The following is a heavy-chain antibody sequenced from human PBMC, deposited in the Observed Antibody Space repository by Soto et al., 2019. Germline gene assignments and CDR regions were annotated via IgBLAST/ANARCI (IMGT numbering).Heavy chain of an antibody. CDR3: ASLVRGVRRYGMDV. J-gene: IGHJ6*02. CDR1: GGTFSSYT. Sequence: GASVKVSCKASGGTFSSYTISWVRQAPGQGLELMGRIIPILGIANYAQKFQGRVTITADKSTSTAYMELSSLRSEDTAVYYCASLVRGVRRYGMDVWGQGTTVTVSS. V-gene: IGHV1-69*02. CDR2: IIPILGIA. D-gene: IGHD3-10*01.